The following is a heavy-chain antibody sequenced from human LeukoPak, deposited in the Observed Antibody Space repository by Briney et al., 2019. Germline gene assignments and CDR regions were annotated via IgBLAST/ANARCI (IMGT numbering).Heavy chain of an antibody. D-gene: IGHD2-21*02. CDR3: AKCMSGSGVCLNFDS. V-gene: IGHV3-23*01. J-gene: IGHJ4*02. Sequence: PGGSLGLSCAVCGFTFSNCELKGVRQAPGKGRQGGSGIRGTNSGTYYTDSVKGRFTISRDNSKNTVYLQIDSLRAEDTAVYYCAKCMSGSGVCLNFDSWGQGILVTVSS. CDR1: GFTFSNCE. CDR2: IRGTNSGT.